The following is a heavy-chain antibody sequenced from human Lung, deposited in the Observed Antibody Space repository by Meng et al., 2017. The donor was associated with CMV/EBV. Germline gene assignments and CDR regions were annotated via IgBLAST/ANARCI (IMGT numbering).Heavy chain of an antibody. Sequence: SGPXLVKPTQTLTLTCTFSGFSLSTSGVGVGWIRQPPGKALEWLALIYWNDDKRYSPSLKSSLTITKDTSKNQVVLTMTNMDPVDTATYYCAHSDSVRTGHIDACDIWXQGTXVTVAS. CDR3: AHSDSVRTGHIDACDI. D-gene: IGHD4-11*01. CDR1: GFSLSTSGVG. J-gene: IGHJ3*02. CDR2: IYWNDDK. V-gene: IGHV2-5*01.